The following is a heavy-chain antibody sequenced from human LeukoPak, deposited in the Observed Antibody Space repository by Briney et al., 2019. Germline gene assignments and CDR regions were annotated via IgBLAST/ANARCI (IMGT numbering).Heavy chain of an antibody. CDR2: IYPSSGYT. CDR3: ARDTGSYSASS. Sequence: ASVKVSCKASGYTLTSNNMLWVRQAPGQGLEWMGIIYPSSGYTRYAQKFQGRVTLTRDTSTSTVYMELSSLRSEDTAMYYCARDTGSYSASSWGQGTLVTVSS. D-gene: IGHD1-26*01. V-gene: IGHV1-46*01. J-gene: IGHJ5*02. CDR1: GYTLTSNN.